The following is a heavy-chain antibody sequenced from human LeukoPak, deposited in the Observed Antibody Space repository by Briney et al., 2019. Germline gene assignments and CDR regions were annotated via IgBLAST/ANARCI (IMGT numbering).Heavy chain of an antibody. Sequence: SGPALVKPTQTLTLTCTFSGFSLSTRGMCVSWIRQPPGKALEWLAYIEWDDDKYYSTSLKTRLTISKDTSKNQVVLIMTNMDPVDTATYYCARIRGYDYVWGSYRSYYFDYWGQGTLVTVSS. CDR1: GFSLSTRGMC. V-gene: IGHV2-70*01. J-gene: IGHJ4*02. D-gene: IGHD3-16*02. CDR2: IEWDDDK. CDR3: ARIRGYDYVWGSYRSYYFDY.